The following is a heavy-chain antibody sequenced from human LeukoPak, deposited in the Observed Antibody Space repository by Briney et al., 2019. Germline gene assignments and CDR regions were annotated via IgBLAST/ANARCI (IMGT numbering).Heavy chain of an antibody. J-gene: IGHJ5*02. D-gene: IGHD3-10*01. CDR1: GGSISSSNW. Sequence: PSETLSLTCAVSGGSISSSNWWSWVRQPPGKGLEWIGEIYHSGSTNYNPSLKSRVTISVDKSKNQFSLKLTSVTAADTAVYYCARESYYASGSYRFDPWGQGTLVTVSS. V-gene: IGHV4-4*02. CDR2: IYHSGST. CDR3: ARESYYASGSYRFDP.